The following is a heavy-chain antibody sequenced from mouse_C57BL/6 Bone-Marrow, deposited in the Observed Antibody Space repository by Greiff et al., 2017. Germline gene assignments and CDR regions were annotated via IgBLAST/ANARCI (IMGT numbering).Heavy chain of an antibody. CDR2: ISYDGSN. Sequence: EVKLEESGPGLVKPSQSLSLTCSVTGYSITSGYYWNWIRQFPGNKLEWMGYISYDGSNNYNPSLKNRISITRDTSKNQFFLKLNSVTTEDTATYYCAIPYYSNYVTWYFDVWGTGTTVTVSS. CDR1: GYSITSGYY. CDR3: AIPYYSNYVTWYFDV. D-gene: IGHD2-5*01. V-gene: IGHV3-6*01. J-gene: IGHJ1*03.